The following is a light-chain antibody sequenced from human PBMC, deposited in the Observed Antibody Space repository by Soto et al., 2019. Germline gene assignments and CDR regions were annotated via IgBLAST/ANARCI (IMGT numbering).Light chain of an antibody. J-gene: IGKJ1*01. CDR1: QGISSY. CDR3: QQGNSYPLT. V-gene: IGKV1-9*01. CDR2: AAS. Sequence: IQLTRSPSSLSASVGDRVAITCRASQGISSYLAWYQQKPGKAPKLLIYAASTLQSGVPSRFSGSGSGTDFTLTISSLQPEDFATYYCQQGNSYPLTFGQGTKVDI.